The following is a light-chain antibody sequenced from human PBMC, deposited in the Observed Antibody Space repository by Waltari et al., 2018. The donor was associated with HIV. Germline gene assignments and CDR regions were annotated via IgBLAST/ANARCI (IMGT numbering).Light chain of an antibody. CDR1: SSDVGGYNH. Sequence: QSALTQPASESGSTGQSITISCNGTSSDVGGYNHVSCYQRQPGKSPKLMIYDVKTRPSGVSNRFSGSKSGNTASLTIAGLQAEDEADYYCSSYTSSSTRVFGGGTKVTVL. V-gene: IGLV2-14*03. J-gene: IGLJ3*02. CDR3: SSYTSSSTRV. CDR2: DVK.